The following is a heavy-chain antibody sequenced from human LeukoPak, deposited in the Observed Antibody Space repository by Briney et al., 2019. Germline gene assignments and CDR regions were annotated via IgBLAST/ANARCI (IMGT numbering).Heavy chain of an antibody. CDR3: ARDSPYYDFWSGSAPSSYYYYMDV. J-gene: IGHJ6*03. V-gene: IGHV1-69*13. CDR1: GGTFSSYA. Sequence: SVKVSCKASGGTFSSYAISWVRQAPGQGLEWMGRIIPIFGTANYAQKFQGRVTITADESTSTAYMELSSLRSEDTAVYYCARDSPYYDFWSGSAPSSYYYYMDVWGKGTTVTVSS. CDR2: IIPIFGTA. D-gene: IGHD3-3*01.